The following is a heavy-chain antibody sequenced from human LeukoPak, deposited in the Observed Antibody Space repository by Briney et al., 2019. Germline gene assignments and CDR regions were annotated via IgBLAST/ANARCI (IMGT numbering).Heavy chain of an antibody. Sequence: PSETLSLTCAVYGGSFSGYYWSWIRQPPGKGLEWIGEINHSGSTNYNPSLKSRVTISVDTSKNQFSLKLSSVTAADTAVYHCARLATRSSSWYYYYGMDVWGQGTTVTVSS. CDR3: ARLATRSSSWYYYYGMDV. D-gene: IGHD6-13*01. J-gene: IGHJ6*02. V-gene: IGHV4-34*01. CDR1: GGSFSGYY. CDR2: INHSGST.